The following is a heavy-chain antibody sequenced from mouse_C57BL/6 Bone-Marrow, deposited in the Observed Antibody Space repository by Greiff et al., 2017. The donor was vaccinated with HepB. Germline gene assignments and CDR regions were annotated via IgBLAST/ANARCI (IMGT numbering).Heavy chain of an antibody. CDR1: GYTFTSYW. V-gene: IGHV1-72*01. CDR3: ASSCNYLFAY. CDR2: IDPNSGGT. D-gene: IGHD2-1*01. J-gene: IGHJ3*01. Sequence: VKPGASVKLSCKASGYTFTSYWMHWVKQRPGRGLEWIGRIDPNSGGTKYNEKFKSKATLTVDKPSSTAYMQLSILTSEDSAVYYCASSCNYLFAYWGQGTLVTVSA.